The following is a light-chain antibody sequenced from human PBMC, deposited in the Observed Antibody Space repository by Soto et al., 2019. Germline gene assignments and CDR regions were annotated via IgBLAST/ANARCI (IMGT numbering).Light chain of an antibody. CDR1: QYVNNDY. V-gene: IGKV3-20*01. CDR3: QQYGNSPMYT. CDR2: GAS. J-gene: IGKJ2*01. Sequence: DIVLTQSPGTLSLSPGERATLSCRASQYVNNDYLAWYQQRPGQAPRLLIYGASRRATGIPDRFSGSGSGTDFTLTISGLEPEDFGVSYCQQYGNSPMYTFGQGTKLQIK.